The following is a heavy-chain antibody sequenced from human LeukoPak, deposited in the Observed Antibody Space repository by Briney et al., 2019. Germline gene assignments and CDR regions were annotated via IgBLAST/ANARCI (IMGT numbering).Heavy chain of an antibody. V-gene: IGHV3-21*01. Sequence: GGPLRLSCAASGFTFRSYSMNWVRQAPGKGLQWVSSISSSSSYIYYADSVKGRFTISRDNAKNSLYLQMNSLRAEDTAVYYCARVDYSSGWYGFDYWGQGTLVTVSS. CDR3: ARVDYSSGWYGFDY. J-gene: IGHJ4*02. D-gene: IGHD6-19*01. CDR1: GFTFRSYS. CDR2: ISSSSSYI.